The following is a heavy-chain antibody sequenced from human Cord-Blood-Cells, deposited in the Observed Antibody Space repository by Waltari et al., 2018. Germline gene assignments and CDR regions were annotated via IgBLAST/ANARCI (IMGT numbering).Heavy chain of an antibody. CDR3: ARERSSGWYLGYFDY. CDR1: GFTFSSYS. J-gene: IGHJ4*02. Sequence: EVQLVESGGGLVKPGGSLRLSCAASGFTFSSYSMNWVRQAPGKGLEWVSSISSSSSYIYYADSVKGRFTISRDNAKNSLYLQMNSLRAEDTAVYYCARERSSGWYLGYFDYWGQGTLVTVSS. D-gene: IGHD6-19*01. V-gene: IGHV3-21*01. CDR2: ISSSSSYI.